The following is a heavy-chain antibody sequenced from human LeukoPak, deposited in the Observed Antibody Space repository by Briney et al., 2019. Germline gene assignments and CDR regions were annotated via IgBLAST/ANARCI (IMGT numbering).Heavy chain of an antibody. V-gene: IGHV3-30*18. CDR1: GFTFSSYG. CDR2: ISYDGSNK. Sequence: GGSLRLSCAASGFTFSSYGMHWVRQAPGKGLEWVAVISYDGSNKYYADSVKGRFTISRDNSENTLYLQMNSLRAEDTAVYYCAKDRGFDYWGQGTLVTVSS. J-gene: IGHJ4*02. CDR3: AKDRGFDY.